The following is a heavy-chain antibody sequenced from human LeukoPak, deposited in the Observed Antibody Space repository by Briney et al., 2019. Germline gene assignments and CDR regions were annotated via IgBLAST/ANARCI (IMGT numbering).Heavy chain of an antibody. CDR1: GFTFSNYA. D-gene: IGHD6-25*01. CDR2: ITSSGGTT. Sequence: GGSLRLSCAASGFTFSNYAMSWVRQAPGKALEWVSAITSSGGTTYDAGSVKGRFTISRDNSKNTLYLQMNSLRAEDTAVYYCARDPPRAAWVFDYWGQGTLVSVSS. V-gene: IGHV3-23*01. J-gene: IGHJ4*02. CDR3: ARDPPRAAWVFDY.